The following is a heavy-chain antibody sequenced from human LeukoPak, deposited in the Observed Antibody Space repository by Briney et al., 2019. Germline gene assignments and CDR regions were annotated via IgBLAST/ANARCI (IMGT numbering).Heavy chain of an antibody. Sequence: GGSLRLSCAASGFTFSSYGMHWVRQAPGKGLEWVAFIRYDGSNKYYADSVKGRFTIYRDNSKNTLYLQMNSLRAEDTAVYYCAKDPHPGIAVAGTLDYWGQGTLVTVSS. CDR1: GFTFSSYG. J-gene: IGHJ4*02. CDR2: IRYDGSNK. CDR3: AKDPHPGIAVAGTLDY. D-gene: IGHD6-19*01. V-gene: IGHV3-30*02.